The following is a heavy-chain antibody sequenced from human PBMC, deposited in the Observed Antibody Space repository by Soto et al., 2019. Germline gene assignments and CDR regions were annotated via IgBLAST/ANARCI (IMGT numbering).Heavy chain of an antibody. J-gene: IGHJ3*02. CDR1: GVTFTSSA. V-gene: IGHV1-58*01. D-gene: IGHD3-22*01. CDR3: AAAPGTGTYYYDSSGYPDAFDI. CDR2: IVVGSGNT. Sequence: GASVKVSCKASGVTFTSSAVQWVRQARGQRLEWIGWIVVGSGNTNYAQKFQERVTITRDMSTSTAYMELSSLRSEDTAVYYCAAAPGTGTYYYDSSGYPDAFDIWGQGTMVTVSS.